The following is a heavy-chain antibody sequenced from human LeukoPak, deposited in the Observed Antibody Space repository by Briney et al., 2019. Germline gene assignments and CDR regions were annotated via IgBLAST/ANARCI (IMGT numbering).Heavy chain of an antibody. V-gene: IGHV3-30*04. J-gene: IGHJ4*02. Sequence: GGSLRLSCAASGFTFNTYAVHWVRQAPGKGLEWVAVISYDGSYKYYADSVKGRFTISRDNSKNTLYLQMNTLRGGDTAVYYCARESVATGIITPRHWGQGTLVTVSS. CDR2: ISYDGSYK. CDR1: GFTFNTYA. CDR3: ARESVATGIITPRH. D-gene: IGHD3-22*01.